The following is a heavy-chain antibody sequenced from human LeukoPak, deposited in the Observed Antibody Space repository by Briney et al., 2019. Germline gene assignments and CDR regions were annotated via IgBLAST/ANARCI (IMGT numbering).Heavy chain of an antibody. Sequence: SETLSLTCTVSGGPISSSSYYWGWIRQPPGKGLEWIGSIYYSGTTNYSPSLKSRVSISVDTFKNQFSLKLSSVTAADTAVYYCARKYPDHWFDPWGQGTLVTVSS. D-gene: IGHD6-6*01. J-gene: IGHJ5*02. CDR1: GGPISSSSYY. V-gene: IGHV4-39*07. CDR3: ARKYPDHWFDP. CDR2: IYYSGTT.